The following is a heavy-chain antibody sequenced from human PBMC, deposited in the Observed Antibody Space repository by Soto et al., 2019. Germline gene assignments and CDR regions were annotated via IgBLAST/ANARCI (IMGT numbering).Heavy chain of an antibody. V-gene: IGHV3-11*05. CDR1: GFTFSDYY. D-gene: IGHD6-13*01. Sequence: QVQLVESGGGLVKPGGSLRLSCAASGFTFSDYYMSWIRQAPGKGLEWVSYISSSSSYTNYADSVKGRFTISRDNAKNSVYLQMNSLRAEDTAVYYCARDTRAVFSSRQGFDYWGQGTLVTVSS. CDR3: ARDTRAVFSSRQGFDY. CDR2: ISSSSSYT. J-gene: IGHJ4*02.